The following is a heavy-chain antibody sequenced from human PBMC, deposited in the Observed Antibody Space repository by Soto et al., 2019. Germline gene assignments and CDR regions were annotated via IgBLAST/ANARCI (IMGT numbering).Heavy chain of an antibody. J-gene: IGHJ6*02. V-gene: IGHV1-18*01. D-gene: IGHD3-10*01. CDR1: GYTFTSYG. Sequence: ASVKVSCKASGYTFTSYGISGVRQAPGQGLEWMGWISGYNANTKYAQILQGRVTMPTDTPTSTEYLDLSNLRYHDTAVYYCATDSGPCFVELLLRGMDVWGQGTTVTVSS. CDR2: ISGYNANT. CDR3: ATDSGPCFVELLLRGMDV.